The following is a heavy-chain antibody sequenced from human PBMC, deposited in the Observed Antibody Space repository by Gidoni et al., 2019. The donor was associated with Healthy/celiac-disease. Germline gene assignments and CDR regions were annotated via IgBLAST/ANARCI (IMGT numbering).Heavy chain of an antibody. CDR3: AKDPLNYYDSSGYPSLAFDI. D-gene: IGHD3-22*01. J-gene: IGHJ3*02. Sequence: EVQLLESGGGLVQPGGSLSLSCAASGFTFSSYAMSWVRQAPGKGLEWVSAISGSGGSTYYADSVKGRFTISRDNSKNTLYLQMNSLRAEDTAVYYCAKDPLNYYDSSGYPSLAFDIWGQGTMVTVSS. V-gene: IGHV3-23*01. CDR2: ISGSGGST. CDR1: GFTFSSYA.